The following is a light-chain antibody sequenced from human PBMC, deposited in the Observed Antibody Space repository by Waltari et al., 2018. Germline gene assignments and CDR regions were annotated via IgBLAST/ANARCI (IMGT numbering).Light chain of an antibody. CDR3: SSYTSSSTVV. CDR2: DVT. CDR1: SSDIGVYNF. V-gene: IGLV2-14*03. Sequence: QSALTQPASVTGSPGQSVTISCTGTSSDIGVYNFVSWYQQHPGKAPKLMIYDVTNRPSGVSDRFSASKSGNTASLTISGLLAEDEGDYYCSSYTSSSTVVFGGGTKLTVL. J-gene: IGLJ2*01.